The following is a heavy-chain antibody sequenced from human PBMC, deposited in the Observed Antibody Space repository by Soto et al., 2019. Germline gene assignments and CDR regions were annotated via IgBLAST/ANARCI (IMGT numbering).Heavy chain of an antibody. CDR1: GFTVSSNY. Sequence: GGSLRLSCAASGFTVSSNYMSWVRQAPGKGLEWVSVIYNGGSTYYADSVKGRFTISRDNSKNTLYLQMNSLRAEDTAVYYCAREARGEFDYWGQGTLVTVSS. CDR3: AREARGEFDY. V-gene: IGHV3-53*01. J-gene: IGHJ4*02. CDR2: IYNGGST. D-gene: IGHD3-16*01.